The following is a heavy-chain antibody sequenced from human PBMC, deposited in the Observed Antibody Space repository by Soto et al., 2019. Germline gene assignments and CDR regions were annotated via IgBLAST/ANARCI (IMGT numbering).Heavy chain of an antibody. CDR3: AREGVTMIVVVTSEDYFDY. CDR1: GYTFTSYY. V-gene: IGHV1-46*01. Sequence: ASVKVSCKASGYTFTSYYMHWVRQAPGQGLEWMGIINPSGGSTSYAQKFQGRVTMTRDTSTSTVYMELSSLRSEDTAVYYCAREGVTMIVVVTSEDYFDYWGQGTLVTVSS. J-gene: IGHJ4*02. CDR2: INPSGGST. D-gene: IGHD3-22*01.